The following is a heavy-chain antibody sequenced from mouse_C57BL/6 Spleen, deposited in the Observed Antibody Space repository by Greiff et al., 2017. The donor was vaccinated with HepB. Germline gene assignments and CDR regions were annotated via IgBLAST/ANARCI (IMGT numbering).Heavy chain of an antibody. J-gene: IGHJ2*01. CDR1: GYTFTSYW. CDR2: INPSSGYT. CDR3: ARWSFDY. Sequence: LQESGAELAKPGASVKLSCKASGYTFTSYWMHWVKQRPGQGLEWIGYINPSSGYTKYNQKFKDKATLTADKSYSTAYMQLSSLTSEDSAVYYCARWSFDYWGQGTTLTVSS. V-gene: IGHV1-7*01.